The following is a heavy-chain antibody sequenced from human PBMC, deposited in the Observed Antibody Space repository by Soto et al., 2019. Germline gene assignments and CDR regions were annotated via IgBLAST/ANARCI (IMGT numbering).Heavy chain of an antibody. V-gene: IGHV3-7*03. CDR1: GQTFNRYW. D-gene: IGHD3-3*01. Sequence: DVQLAESGGGLVQPGGSLRLSCVASGQTFNRYWMSWVRQAPGKGLEWVANNKQDGSEEYYVDSVKGRFTISRDNAKKSLYLQLTILSAGATAMSYRVRTHFDSWPFNIYAMDVWGQGTMVTVSS. CDR3: VRTHFDSWPFNIYAMDV. CDR2: NKQDGSEE. J-gene: IGHJ6*02.